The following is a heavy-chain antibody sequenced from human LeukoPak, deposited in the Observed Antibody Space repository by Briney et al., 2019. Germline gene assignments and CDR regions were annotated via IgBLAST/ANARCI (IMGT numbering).Heavy chain of an antibody. J-gene: IGHJ3*02. Sequence: SETLSLTCAVYGGSFSGYYWSWIRQPPGKGLEWIGEINHSGSTNYNPSLKSRVTISVDTSKNQFSLKLSSVTAADTAVYYCARVLFAHVLRFLEWSGSGYAFDIWGQGTMVTVSS. D-gene: IGHD3-3*01. CDR3: ARVLFAHVLRFLEWSGSGYAFDI. CDR2: INHSGST. CDR1: GGSFSGYY. V-gene: IGHV4-34*01.